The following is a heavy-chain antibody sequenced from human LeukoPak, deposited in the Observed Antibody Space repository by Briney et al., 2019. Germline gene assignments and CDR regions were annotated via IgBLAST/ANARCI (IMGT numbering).Heavy chain of an antibody. J-gene: IGHJ4*02. CDR2: IYYSGST. V-gene: IGHV4-59*08. CDR3: ARQRVATNDY. Sequence: SETLSLTCTVSGGSISSYYWSWIRQPPGKGPEWIGYIYYSGSTNYNPSLKSRVTISVDTSKNQFSLKLSSVTAADTAVYYCARQRVATNDYWGQGTLVTVSS. D-gene: IGHD5-12*01. CDR1: GGSISSYY.